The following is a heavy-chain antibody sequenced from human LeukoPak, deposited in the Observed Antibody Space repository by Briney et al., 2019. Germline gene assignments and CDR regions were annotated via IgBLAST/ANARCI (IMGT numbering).Heavy chain of an antibody. V-gene: IGHV1-2*02. CDR3: ARGGGVYCSSPSCYWEAFDI. CDR1: GHTFTGYY. J-gene: IGHJ3*02. Sequence: ASVKVSCKASGHTFTGYYIHWVRQAPGQGLEWMGWINPNSGGTNYAQKFQGRVTMTRDTSISTAYMELSRLRSDDTAVYYCARGGGVYCSSPSCYWEAFDIWGQGTMVTVSS. CDR2: INPNSGGT. D-gene: IGHD2-2*01.